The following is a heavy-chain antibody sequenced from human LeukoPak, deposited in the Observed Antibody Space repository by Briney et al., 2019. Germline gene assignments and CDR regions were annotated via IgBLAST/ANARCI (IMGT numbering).Heavy chain of an antibody. V-gene: IGHV3-7*01. CDR2: INHDGSKK. D-gene: IGHD6-25*01. CDR1: SFTFRSDW. Sequence: GGSLRLSCATSSFTFRSDWMTWVRQAPGKGLEWVANINHDGSKKHYVDSVKGRFTISRDNTENSLFLQLNSLRAEDTAMYYCARDTSPSARNIYFDAPDMWGQGTMVTVSS. CDR3: ARDTSPSARNIYFDAPDM. J-gene: IGHJ3*02.